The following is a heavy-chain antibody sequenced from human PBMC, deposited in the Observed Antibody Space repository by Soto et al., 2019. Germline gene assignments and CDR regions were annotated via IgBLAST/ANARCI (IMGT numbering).Heavy chain of an antibody. CDR2: IIPILGIS. J-gene: IGHJ4*02. CDR3: ARNYGYCSGCSCPGPFDY. D-gene: IGHD2-15*01. Sequence: QVQLVQSGGEVKKPGSSVKVSCKASGGTFSSYTINWVRRAPGQGLEWMGRIIPILGISNYAQKFQGRVTITADKSTSTAYMELSSLRSQDTAVYYCARNYGYCSGCSCPGPFDYWGQGTLVTVSS. CDR1: GGTFSSYT. V-gene: IGHV1-69*02.